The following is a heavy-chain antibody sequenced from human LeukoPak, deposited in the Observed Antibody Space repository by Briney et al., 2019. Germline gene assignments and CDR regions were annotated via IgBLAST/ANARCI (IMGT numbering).Heavy chain of an antibody. J-gene: IGHJ3*01. CDR2: INTDGSTS. CDR3: ERDGGGWVDF. V-gene: IGHV3-74*03. D-gene: IGHD2-21*01. CDR1: GFTFRGYW. Sequence: GGSLRLSCAASGFTFRGYWMHWVRQAPGGGLVWVSRINTDGSTSAYVDDVKGRLTISRDNAKNILFLQMNSLRVQATAVYYCERDGGGWVDFWRQGKMVAVPS.